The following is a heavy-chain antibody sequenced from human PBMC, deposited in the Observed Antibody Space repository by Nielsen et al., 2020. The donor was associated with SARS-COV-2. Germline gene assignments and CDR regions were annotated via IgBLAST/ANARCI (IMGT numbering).Heavy chain of an antibody. CDR1: RFGLTTYT. Sequence: GESLKISCEVSRFGLTTYTINWVRQAPGKGLEWVSCISSPSNYEHYADSVQGRFTISKDYLQINDLRAEDTAVYYCVRDRGSGWSRGRNYNYFGMDVWGQGTTVTVSS. J-gene: IGHJ6*02. CDR2: ISSPSNYE. CDR3: VRDRGSGWSRGRNYNYFGMDV. V-gene: IGHV3-21*01. D-gene: IGHD6-19*01.